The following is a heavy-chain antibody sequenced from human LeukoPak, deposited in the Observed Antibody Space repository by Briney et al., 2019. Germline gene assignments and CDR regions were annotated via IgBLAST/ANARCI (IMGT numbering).Heavy chain of an antibody. Sequence: PGGSLRLSCAVSGLTFNNYAMSWVRQAPGKGLEWVSGISGRGASKYYADSVKGRFTISRDNSKNTLYLQMNSLRAEDTAVYYCAKYSSSWSLGVEDYWGQGTLVTVSS. CDR2: ISGRGASK. CDR3: AKYSSSWSLGVEDY. CDR1: GLTFNNYA. J-gene: IGHJ4*02. V-gene: IGHV3-23*01. D-gene: IGHD6-13*01.